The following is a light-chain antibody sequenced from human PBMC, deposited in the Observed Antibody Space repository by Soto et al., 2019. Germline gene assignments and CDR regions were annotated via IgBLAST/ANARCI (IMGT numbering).Light chain of an antibody. CDR1: SVDVGSYNL. CDR2: EGS. V-gene: IGLV2-23*01. J-gene: IGLJ1*01. Sequence: QSALTQPASMSGSPGQSITISCTGTSVDVGSYNLVSGYQQHPGKAPKLMIYEGSKRPSGISNRFSGSKSGNTAYLTISGLQAEDEAEYYCCSYADSSRIYVFGSGTKLTAL. CDR3: CSYADSSRIYV.